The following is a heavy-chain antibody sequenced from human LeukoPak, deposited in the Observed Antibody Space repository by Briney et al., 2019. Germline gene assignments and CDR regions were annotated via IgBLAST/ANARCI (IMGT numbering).Heavy chain of an antibody. CDR1: GFTFSDYY. D-gene: IGHD3-22*01. J-gene: IGHJ4*02. CDR3: ANHRTPDRYHLNYFDY. CDR2: IGGHVHST. Sequence: GGGLRLSCAAPGFTFSDYYMRWVRQAPGTGREWVSSIGGHVHSTYYADSVIGRFTISRDDSKNTLYLQMNSLRANDTAIYYCANHRTPDRYHLNYFDYWGQGTLVTVSS. V-gene: IGHV3-23*01.